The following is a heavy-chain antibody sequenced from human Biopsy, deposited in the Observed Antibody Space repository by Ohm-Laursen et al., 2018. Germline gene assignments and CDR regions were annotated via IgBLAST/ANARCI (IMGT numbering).Heavy chain of an antibody. J-gene: IGHJ4*02. V-gene: IGHV4-59*11. CDR2: ISYTGYT. D-gene: IGHD4-23*01. Sequence: GTLSLTCIVSGGSFTGHYWSWIRQPPGKGLEWIGHISYTGYTSYNAPLKSRVTISVDTSRNHFSLRLSSLTAADTAVYYCARGSNDFGGLYFPRWGQGTLLTVSS. CDR1: GGSFTGHY. CDR3: ARGSNDFGGLYFPR.